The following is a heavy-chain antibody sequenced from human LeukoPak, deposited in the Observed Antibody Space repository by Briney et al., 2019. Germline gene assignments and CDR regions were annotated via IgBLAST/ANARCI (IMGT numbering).Heavy chain of an antibody. Sequence: GGSLRLSCAASGFTFSSYGMHWVRQAPGKGLEWVAFIRYDGSNKYYADSVKGRFTISRDNSKNTLYLQMNSLRAEDTAVYYCAKERGVDLEWLPYPLYYFDYWGQGTLVTVSS. D-gene: IGHD3-3*01. CDR2: IRYDGSNK. CDR1: GFTFSSYG. V-gene: IGHV3-30*02. CDR3: AKERGVDLEWLPYPLYYFDY. J-gene: IGHJ4*02.